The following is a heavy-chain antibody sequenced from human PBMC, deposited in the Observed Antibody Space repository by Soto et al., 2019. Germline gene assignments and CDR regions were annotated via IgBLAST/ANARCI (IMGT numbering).Heavy chain of an antibody. V-gene: IGHV4-59*01. CDR1: GGTIRSYY. J-gene: IGHJ4*02. Sequence: PSETLSLTCTVAGGTIRSYYWSWIRQPPGKGLEWIGYIYYSGSTNYNPSLKSRVTISVDTPKNQFSLKLSSVTAADTAMYYWAREGSEGFDYWGQGTLVTVSS. CDR2: IYYSGST. D-gene: IGHD3-10*01. CDR3: AREGSEGFDY.